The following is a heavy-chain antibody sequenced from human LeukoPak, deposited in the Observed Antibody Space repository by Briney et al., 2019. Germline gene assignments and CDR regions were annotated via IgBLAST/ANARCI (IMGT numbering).Heavy chain of an antibody. J-gene: IGHJ4*02. Sequence: SETLSLTCAVSGGCISSSNWWKWVRQPPGKGLEWIGEIHHSGSTNYNASLKSRVTISVDKSKNQFSLKLSSVTAADTAVYYCARAYYDFWSGYPNPYYFDYWGQGTLVTVSS. D-gene: IGHD3-3*01. V-gene: IGHV4-4*02. CDR2: IHHSGST. CDR1: GGCISSSNW. CDR3: ARAYYDFWSGYPNPYYFDY.